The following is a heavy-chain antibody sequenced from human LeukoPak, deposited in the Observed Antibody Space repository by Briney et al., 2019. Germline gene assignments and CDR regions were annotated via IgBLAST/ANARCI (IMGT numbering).Heavy chain of an antibody. D-gene: IGHD4-17*01. CDR1: GGSFSGYY. V-gene: IGHV4-34*01. CDR3: ARVRDGDYGYIGFDP. J-gene: IGHJ5*02. Sequence: SETLSLTCAVYGGSFSGYYWSWIRQPPGKGLEWIGEINHSGSTNYSPSLKSRVTISVDTSKNQFSLKLSSVTAADTAVYHCARVRDGDYGYIGFDPWGQGTLVTVSS. CDR2: INHSGST.